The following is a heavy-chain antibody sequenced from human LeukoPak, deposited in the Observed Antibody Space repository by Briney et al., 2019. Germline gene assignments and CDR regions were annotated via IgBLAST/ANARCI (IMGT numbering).Heavy chain of an antibody. CDR3: ARILVGATVWNYFDY. Sequence: PSETLSLTCAVYGGSFSGYYWSWIRQPPGKGLEWIGSIYHSGSTYYNPSLKSRVTISVDTSKNQFSLKLSSVTAADTAVYYCARILVGATVWNYFDYWGQGTLVTVSS. CDR2: IYHSGST. J-gene: IGHJ4*02. D-gene: IGHD1-26*01. CDR1: GGSFSGYY. V-gene: IGHV4-34*01.